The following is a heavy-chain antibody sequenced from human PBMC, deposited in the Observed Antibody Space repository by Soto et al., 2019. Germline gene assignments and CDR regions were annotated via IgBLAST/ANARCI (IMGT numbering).Heavy chain of an antibody. Sequence: PSETLSLTCAVSGGSISSDNWWTWVRQSPGKGLEWMGEIYHSGRTTYSPSLKSRVAMSVDKSNNQFSLKLNSVTASETAIYYCVSQRTTVITQAYFDYWGPGALVTVSS. D-gene: IGHD4-4*01. CDR3: VSQRTTVITQAYFDY. CDR2: IYHSGRT. V-gene: IGHV4-4*02. J-gene: IGHJ4*02. CDR1: GGSISSDNW.